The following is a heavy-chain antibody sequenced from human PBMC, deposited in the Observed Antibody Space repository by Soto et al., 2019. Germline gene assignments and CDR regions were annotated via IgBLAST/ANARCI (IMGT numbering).Heavy chain of an antibody. V-gene: IGHV4-4*02. D-gene: IGHD3-22*01. CDR2: IYHSGST. J-gene: IGHJ4*02. Sequence: SETLSLTCAVSGGSISSSDWWSWVRQPPGKGLEWTGEIYHSGSTNYNPSLKSRVTISVDKSKNQFSLKLSSVTAADTAVYYCASIDYDSSGYFDYWGQGTLVTVSS. CDR1: GGSISSSDW. CDR3: ASIDYDSSGYFDY.